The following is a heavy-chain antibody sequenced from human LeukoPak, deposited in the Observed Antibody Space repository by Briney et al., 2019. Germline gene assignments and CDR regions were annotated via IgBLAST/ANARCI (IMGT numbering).Heavy chain of an antibody. D-gene: IGHD3-10*01. V-gene: IGHV3-64*01. CDR2: ISSNGGST. CDR3: ARDPHYYGSGSYSFGTYYFDY. CDR1: GFTFSSYA. J-gene: IGHJ4*02. Sequence: GGSLRLSCAASGFTFSSYAMHWVRQAPGKGLEYVSAISSNGGSTYYANSVKGRFTISRDNSKNTLYLQMGSLRAEDMAVYYCARDPHYYGSGSYSFGTYYFDYWGQGTLVTVSS.